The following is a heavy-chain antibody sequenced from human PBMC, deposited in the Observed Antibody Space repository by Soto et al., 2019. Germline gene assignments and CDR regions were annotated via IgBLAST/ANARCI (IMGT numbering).Heavy chain of an antibody. D-gene: IGHD2-21*01. CDR2: IYVTGAV. V-gene: IGHV4-31*03. J-gene: IGHJ5*02. Sequence: TLSLTVSVSVAARNSGNYYWSWIRQVPGKGLEWIGHIYVTGAVDYNPSLRDRITISQDTSERQFSLNLRLVTAADTAVYYCARLRIATNNYKWFDPWGQGTLVTVSS. CDR3: ARLRIATNNYKWFDP. CDR1: VAARNSGNYY.